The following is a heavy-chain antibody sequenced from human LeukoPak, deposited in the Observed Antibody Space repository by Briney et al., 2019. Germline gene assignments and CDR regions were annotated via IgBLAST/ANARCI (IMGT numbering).Heavy chain of an antibody. Sequence: XNXVRXDPXXXLEWVSSISSSSSYIYYADSVKGRFTISRDNAKNSLYLQMNSLRAEDTAVYYCARGRQLMGAFDIWGQGTMVTVSS. D-gene: IGHD5-18*01. CDR2: ISSSSSYI. CDR3: ARGRQLMGAFDI. J-gene: IGHJ3*02. V-gene: IGHV3-21*01.